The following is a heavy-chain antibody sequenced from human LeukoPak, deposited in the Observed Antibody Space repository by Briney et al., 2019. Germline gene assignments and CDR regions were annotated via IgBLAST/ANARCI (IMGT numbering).Heavy chain of an antibody. Sequence: PSETLSLTCTVSGGSINSYYWSWIRQPPGKGLEWIGYMYYTGSTDYNPPLKSRVTISVDTSKNQFSLKLSSVTAADTAVYYCARGRGYYYGSGSYHFDYWGQGTLVTVSS. CDR1: GGSINSYY. CDR2: MYYTGST. D-gene: IGHD3-10*01. J-gene: IGHJ4*02. CDR3: ARGRGYYYGSGSYHFDY. V-gene: IGHV4-59*12.